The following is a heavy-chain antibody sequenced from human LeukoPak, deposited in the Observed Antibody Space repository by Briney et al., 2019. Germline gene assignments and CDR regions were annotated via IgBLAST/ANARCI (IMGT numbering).Heavy chain of an antibody. CDR3: ARGSGGFDY. CDR2: INNPGTGT. V-gene: IGHV3-74*01. Sequence: GGSLRLSCAASGFTFSSYWMHWVRQVPGKGLVWVAHINNPGTGTTYADAVKGRFTISRDNAKNTLYLQMNSLRADDTAMYYCARGSGGFDYWGQGTLITISS. J-gene: IGHJ4*02. D-gene: IGHD3-3*01. CDR1: GFTFSSYW.